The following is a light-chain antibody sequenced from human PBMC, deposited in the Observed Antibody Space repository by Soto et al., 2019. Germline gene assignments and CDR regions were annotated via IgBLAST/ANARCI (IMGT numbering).Light chain of an antibody. V-gene: IGLV1-44*01. CDR1: SSNIETNT. J-gene: IGLJ2*01. Sequence: QTVLTQPPSASGTNGQRVTISCSGSSSNIETNTVDWYQHLPGTAPKVLIFNNNQRPSGVPDRFSGSKSGTSASLAISGLQSEDEADYYCAVWDDSLSGMVFGGGTKVTVL. CDR2: NNN. CDR3: AVWDDSLSGMV.